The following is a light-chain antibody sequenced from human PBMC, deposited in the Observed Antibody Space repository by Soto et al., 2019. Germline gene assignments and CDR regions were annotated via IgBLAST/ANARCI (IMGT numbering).Light chain of an antibody. Sequence: EIVMKQSPGTLSLSPGERASLSCRASQSVNSRYLAWYQQKPGQAPRLLIYGASSRATGIPDRFSGSGSGTDFTLTISRLEPEDFAVHYCQQYGSSPITFGQATRLEIK. CDR3: QQYGSSPIT. J-gene: IGKJ5*01. V-gene: IGKV3-20*01. CDR2: GAS. CDR1: QSVNSRY.